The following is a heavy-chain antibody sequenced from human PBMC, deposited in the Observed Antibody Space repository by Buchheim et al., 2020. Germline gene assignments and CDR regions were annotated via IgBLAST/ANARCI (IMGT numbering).Heavy chain of an antibody. V-gene: IGHV4-59*01. CDR3: ARGGYSYGSYYFDY. CDR1: GGSISSYY. Sequence: QVQLQESGPGLVKPSETLSLTCTVSGGSISSYYWSWIRQPPGKGLEWIGYIYYSGSTNYNPSPKSRVTISVDTSKNQFSLKLSSVTAADTAVYYCARGGYSYGSYYFDYWGQGTL. CDR2: IYYSGST. J-gene: IGHJ4*02. D-gene: IGHD5-18*01.